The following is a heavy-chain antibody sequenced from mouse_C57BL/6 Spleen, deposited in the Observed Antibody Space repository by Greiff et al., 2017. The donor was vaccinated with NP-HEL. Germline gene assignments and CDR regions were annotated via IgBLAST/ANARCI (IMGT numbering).Heavy chain of an antibody. CDR2: IGNLAYSI. CDR1: GFTFSDYG. Sequence: EVHLVESGGGLVQPGGSLKLSCAASGFTFSDYGMAWVRQAPRKGPEWVAFIGNLAYSIYYADTVTGRFTISRENAKNTLYLEMSSLRSEDTAMYYCARQNYGSRNYYAMDYWGQGTSVTVSS. D-gene: IGHD1-1*01. J-gene: IGHJ4*01. V-gene: IGHV5-15*01. CDR3: ARQNYGSRNYYAMDY.